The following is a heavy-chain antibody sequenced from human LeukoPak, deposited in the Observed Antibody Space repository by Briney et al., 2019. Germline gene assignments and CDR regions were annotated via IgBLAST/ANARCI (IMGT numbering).Heavy chain of an antibody. D-gene: IGHD3-10*01. V-gene: IGHV3-66*01. CDR1: GFTVSTNY. J-gene: IGHJ4*02. Sequence: PGGSLRLSCAASGFTVSTNYMSWVRQAPGKGLQWVSVIYSGGSTYYADSVKGRFTISRDNSKNTLYLQMNSLRAEDTAAYYCARNYYGSGSYSLISFDSWGQGTLVTVSS. CDR2: IYSGGST. CDR3: ARNYYGSGSYSLISFDS.